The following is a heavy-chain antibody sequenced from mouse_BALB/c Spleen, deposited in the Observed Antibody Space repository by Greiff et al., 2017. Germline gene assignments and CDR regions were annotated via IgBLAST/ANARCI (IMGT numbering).Heavy chain of an antibody. CDR1: GFNIKDYY. Sequence: EVQLQQSGAELVRSGASVKLSCTASGFNIKDYYMHWVKQRPEQGLEWIGWIDPENGDTEYAPKFQGKATMTADTSSNTAYLQLSSLTSEDTAVYYCIRYYRYDVDYAMDYWGQGTSVTVSS. V-gene: IGHV14-4*02. D-gene: IGHD2-14*01. CDR3: IRYYRYDVDYAMDY. J-gene: IGHJ4*01. CDR2: IDPENGDT.